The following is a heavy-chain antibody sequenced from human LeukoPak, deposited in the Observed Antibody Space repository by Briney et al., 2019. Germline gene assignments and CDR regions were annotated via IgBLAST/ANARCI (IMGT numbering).Heavy chain of an antibody. J-gene: IGHJ4*02. CDR1: GYTFTGYY. CDR3: ARASLGYYFDY. V-gene: IGHV1-2*06. Sequence: ASVKVSCKASGYTFTGYYMHWVRQAPGQGLEWMGRINLNSGGTNYAQKFQGRVTMTRDTSTSTAYMELSRLRSDDTAVYYCARASLGYYFDYWGQGTLVTVSS. D-gene: IGHD7-27*01. CDR2: INLNSGGT.